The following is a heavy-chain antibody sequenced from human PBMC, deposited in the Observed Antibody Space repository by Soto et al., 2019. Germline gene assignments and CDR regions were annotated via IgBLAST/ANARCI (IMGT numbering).Heavy chain of an antibody. CDR2: INHSGST. D-gene: IGHD3-22*01. CDR1: GGSFSGYY. Sequence: SETLSLTCAAYGGSFSGYYWTWIRQPPGKGLEWIGEINHSGSTNYNPSLKSRVSISVDTSKNQFSLKLTSVTAADTAVYYCARGQRGYSGYDWGKYYYDSGGYSSRGRWFDPWGQGTLVTVSS. CDR3: ARGQRGYSGYDWGKYYYDSGGYSSRGRWFDP. J-gene: IGHJ5*02. V-gene: IGHV4-34*01.